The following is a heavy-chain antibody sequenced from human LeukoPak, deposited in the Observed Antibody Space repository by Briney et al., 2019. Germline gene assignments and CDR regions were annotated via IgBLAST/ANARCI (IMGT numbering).Heavy chain of an antibody. J-gene: IGHJ6*03. CDR2: IGSDGTNR. D-gene: IGHD2-8*01. V-gene: IGHV3-48*04. CDR3: ARAPTPYFTYYMEA. CDR1: GFTLSGYG. Sequence: PGGSLRLSCAASGFTLSGYGINWVRQAPGKGLEWISYIGSDGTNRYYAGSVKGRFTISRDNAKNSLYLQMNNLTAADTAVYYCARAPTPYFTYYMEAWGKGATVTVSS.